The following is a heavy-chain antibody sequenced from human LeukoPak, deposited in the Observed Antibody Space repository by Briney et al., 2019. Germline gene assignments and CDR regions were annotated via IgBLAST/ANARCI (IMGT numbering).Heavy chain of an antibody. J-gene: IGHJ4*02. V-gene: IGHV3-23*01. Sequence: GGSLRLSCSASGFTFSSYAMSWVRQAPGKGLEWVSAISGSGGSTYYADSVKGRFTISRDNSKNTLYLQMNSLRAEDTAVYYCAKDVDIVVVPADFYFDYWGQGTVVTVSS. CDR2: ISGSGGST. CDR1: GFTFSSYA. D-gene: IGHD2-2*01. CDR3: AKDVDIVVVPADFYFDY.